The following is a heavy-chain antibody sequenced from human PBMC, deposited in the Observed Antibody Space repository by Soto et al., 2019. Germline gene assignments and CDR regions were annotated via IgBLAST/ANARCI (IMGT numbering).Heavy chain of an antibody. Sequence: LVEGYWKTAGYGFTSYDIDWVRQETGQGLEWMGWMNPNSGNTGYAQKFQGRVTMTRNTSISTAYMELSSLRSEDTAVYYFARTTGDYYSYGIDVWAQATTGTGSS. CDR3: ARTTGDYYSYGIDV. D-gene: IGHD1-1*01. CDR2: MNPNSGNT. J-gene: IGHJ6*02. V-gene: IGHV1-8*01. CDR1: GYGFTSYD.